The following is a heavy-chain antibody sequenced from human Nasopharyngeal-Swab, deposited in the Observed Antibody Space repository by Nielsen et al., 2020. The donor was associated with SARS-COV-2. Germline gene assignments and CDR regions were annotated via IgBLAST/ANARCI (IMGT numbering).Heavy chain of an antibody. V-gene: IGHV3-23*01. Sequence: GESLKISCAASGFTFSSYAMSWVRQAPGKGLEWVSAISGSGGSTYYADSVKGRFTISRDNSKNTLYLQMNSLRAEDTAVYYCAKAPAAYYDILIGCYYYGMDVWGQGTTVTVSS. CDR1: GFTFSSYA. CDR3: AKAPAAYYDILIGCYYYGMDV. D-gene: IGHD3-9*01. CDR2: ISGSGGST. J-gene: IGHJ6*02.